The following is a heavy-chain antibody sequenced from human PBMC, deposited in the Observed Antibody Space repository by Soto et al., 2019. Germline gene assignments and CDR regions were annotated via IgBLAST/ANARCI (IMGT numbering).Heavy chain of an antibody. J-gene: IGHJ6*02. CDR2: ISGSVRST. Sequence: EVQLLESGGGLVQPGGSLRLSCAASGFTFSNYAMSWVRQAPGKGLEWVAAISGSVRSTYYADAVKGRFTISRDNSKNTLYLQRKSPRAADTAVYYWPKASRSGWSYYPYGMDVWGHGTTVTVSS. V-gene: IGHV3-23*01. CDR3: PKASRSGWSYYPYGMDV. CDR1: GFTFSNYA. D-gene: IGHD6-19*01.